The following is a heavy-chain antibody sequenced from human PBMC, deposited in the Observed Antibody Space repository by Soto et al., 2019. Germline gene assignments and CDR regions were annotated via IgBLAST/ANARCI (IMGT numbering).Heavy chain of an antibody. J-gene: IGHJ6*02. D-gene: IGHD5-18*01. CDR3: AREGVGTAMVYYYGMDV. CDR1: GFTFSSYA. Sequence: GGSLRLSCAASGFTFSSYAMHWVRQAPGKGLEWVAVISYDGSNKYYADSVKGRFTISRDNSKNTLYLQMNSLRAEDTAVYYCAREGVGTAMVYYYGMDVWGQGTTVTVSS. V-gene: IGHV3-30-3*01. CDR2: ISYDGSNK.